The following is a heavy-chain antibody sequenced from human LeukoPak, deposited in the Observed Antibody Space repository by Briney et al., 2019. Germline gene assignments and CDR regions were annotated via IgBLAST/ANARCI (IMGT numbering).Heavy chain of an antibody. Sequence: GGSLRLSCAAPGFTFSNSALSWVRQAPGKGLEWVSAISGSGGSTYYADSVKGRFTISRDNSKNTLYLQMNSLRAEDTAVYYCAKLLYYYDSSQPYWGQGTLVTVSS. V-gene: IGHV3-23*01. J-gene: IGHJ4*02. CDR2: ISGSGGST. CDR3: AKLLYYYDSSQPY. CDR1: GFTFSNSA. D-gene: IGHD3-22*01.